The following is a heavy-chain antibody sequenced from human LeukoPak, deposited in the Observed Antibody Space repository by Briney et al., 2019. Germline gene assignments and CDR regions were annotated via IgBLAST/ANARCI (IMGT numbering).Heavy chain of an antibody. Sequence: GGSLRLSCAASGFTFSSNYMSWVRQAPGKGLEWVSVIYSGGSTYYSDSVKGRFTISRDNSKNTLYLQMNSLRAEDTAVYYGASSDSSGLGDYFDYWGQGTLVTVSS. D-gene: IGHD3-22*01. J-gene: IGHJ4*02. V-gene: IGHV3-53*01. CDR2: IYSGGST. CDR1: GFTFSSNY. CDR3: ASSDSSGLGDYFDY.